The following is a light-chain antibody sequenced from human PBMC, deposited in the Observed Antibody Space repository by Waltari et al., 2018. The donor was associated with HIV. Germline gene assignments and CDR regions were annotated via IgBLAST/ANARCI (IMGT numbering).Light chain of an antibody. CDR2: KVS. CDR1: QSLVHSDGNTY. V-gene: IGKV2-30*02. Sequence: DVVMTQSPLSLPVTLGQSASISCRSGQSLVHSDGNTYLSWFLQRPGQSPRRLIYKVSNRDSGVPDRFSGSGSGTDFTLQINRVEAEDVAMYYCMQGTHWPMYTFGQGTKLEIK. CDR3: MQGTHWPMYT. J-gene: IGKJ2*01.